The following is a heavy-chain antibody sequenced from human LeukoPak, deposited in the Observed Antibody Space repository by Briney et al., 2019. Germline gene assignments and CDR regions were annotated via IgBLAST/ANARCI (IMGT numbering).Heavy chain of an antibody. D-gene: IGHD6-19*01. J-gene: IGHJ4*02. V-gene: IGHV1-18*01. CDR1: GYTFTSYG. Sequence: GASVKVSCKASGYTFTSYGISWVRQAPGQGLEWMGWISAYNGNTNYAQKLQGRVTMTTDTSTSTAYTELRSLRSDDTAVYYCARYDSRSSGWYPSFDYWGQGTLVTVSS. CDR3: ARYDSRSSGWYPSFDY. CDR2: ISAYNGNT.